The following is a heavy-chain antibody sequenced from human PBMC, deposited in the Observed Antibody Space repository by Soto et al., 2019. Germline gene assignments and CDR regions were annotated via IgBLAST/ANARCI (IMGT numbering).Heavy chain of an antibody. D-gene: IGHD3-3*01. CDR2: ISGSGDRT. CDR1: GFTFSTHA. V-gene: IGHV3-23*01. J-gene: IGHJ6*02. CDR3: LKEWSGDNCACMDV. Sequence: EAQLSESGGDSVQPGGSLRLSCGASGFTFSTHAMSWVRRAPGKGLEWASAISGSGDRTYYADSVKGRFTISRDNSRNKLYLERNSLSAEDTDIYDRLKEWSGDNCACMDVWGPGTTVTVSS.